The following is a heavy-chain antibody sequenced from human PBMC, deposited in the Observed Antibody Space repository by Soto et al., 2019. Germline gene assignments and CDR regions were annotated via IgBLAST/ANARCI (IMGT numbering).Heavy chain of an antibody. V-gene: IGHV1-18*01. Sequence: QVQLVQSGAEVKKPGASVKVSCRASGYTFTSYVISWMRQAPAQGLEWMGWISAYNGNTNFAQKLQGRVTMTTDTSTSTAYMELRSLRSDDTAVYYCARVVATVAGPYGMDVWGQGTTVTVSS. CDR3: ARVVATVAGPYGMDV. CDR1: GYTFTSYV. J-gene: IGHJ6*02. D-gene: IGHD6-19*01. CDR2: ISAYNGNT.